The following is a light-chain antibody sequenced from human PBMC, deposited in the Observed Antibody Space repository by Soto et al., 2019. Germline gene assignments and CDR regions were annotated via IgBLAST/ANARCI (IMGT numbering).Light chain of an antibody. Sequence: QSVLTQSPSASASVGASVKLTCILSSGHSSYAIAWHQQQPEKGPRYLMKLNSDGSHSKGDGIPDRFSGSSSGAERYLTISSLQSEDEADYYCQTWGTGIQVFGGGTKLTVL. CDR3: QTWGTGIQV. J-gene: IGLJ2*01. CDR1: SGHSSYA. CDR2: LNSDGSH. V-gene: IGLV4-69*01.